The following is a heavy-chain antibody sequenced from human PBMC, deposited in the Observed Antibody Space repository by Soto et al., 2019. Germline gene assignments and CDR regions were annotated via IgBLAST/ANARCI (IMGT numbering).Heavy chain of an antibody. Sequence: SETLSLTCDVSGDSMRSSRLYWGWFRQPPGKALEWIGYVSYSGSTDYHPSLKSRVSISIDTSKNQFSLKMISVTAADTAVYYCARHGSDSGWFFFDPWGQGALVTVSS. CDR3: ARHGSDSGWFFFDP. V-gene: IGHV4-61*05. D-gene: IGHD6-19*01. J-gene: IGHJ5*02. CDR2: VSYSGST. CDR1: GDSMRSSRLY.